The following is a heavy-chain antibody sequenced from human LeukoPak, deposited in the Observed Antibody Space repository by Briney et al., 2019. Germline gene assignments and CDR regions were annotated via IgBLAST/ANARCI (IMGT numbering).Heavy chain of an antibody. CDR3: AKDIEVYSSSPEYFQH. V-gene: IGHV3-23*01. CDR1: GFTFSSYA. J-gene: IGHJ1*01. Sequence: GGSLRLSCAASGFTFSSYAMSWVRQAPGKGLEWVSAISGSGGSTYYADSVKGRFTISRDNSKNTLYLQMNSLRAEDTAVYSCAKDIEVYSSSPEYFQHWGQGTLVTVSS. CDR2: ISGSGGST. D-gene: IGHD6-6*01.